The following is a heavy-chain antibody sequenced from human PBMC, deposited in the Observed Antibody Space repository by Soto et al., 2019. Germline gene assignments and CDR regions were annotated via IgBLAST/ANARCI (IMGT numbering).Heavy chain of an antibody. CDR2: IYPGDSDT. CDR3: ARHGPRVYYDNSDYYYYGMDG. V-gene: IGHV5-51*07. CDR1: GYIFTIYW. Sequence: GESLKISCKGSGYIFTIYWIGWGHQGPGEGLEWMGIIYPGDSDTRYSPSFQGQVTISADKSISTAYLQWSSLKASDTAMYYCARHGPRVYYDNSDYYYYGMDGWGQGPTVTVSS. J-gene: IGHJ6*02. D-gene: IGHD3-22*01.